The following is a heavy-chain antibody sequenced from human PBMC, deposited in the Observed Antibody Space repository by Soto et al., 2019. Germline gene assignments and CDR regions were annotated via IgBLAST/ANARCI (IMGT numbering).Heavy chain of an antibody. V-gene: IGHV1-69*13. CDR1: GGSFTTYT. CDR3: ARDGNGNSLAY. Sequence: SVKVSCKASGGSFTTYTISWVRQAPGQGLEWMAGIVPIFGAAKSAPRFQGRVALTADESTRTVYMELSGLRSDDTAIYYCARDGNGNSLAYWGKGTLVTVSS. D-gene: IGHD2-8*01. CDR2: IVPIFGAA. J-gene: IGHJ4*02.